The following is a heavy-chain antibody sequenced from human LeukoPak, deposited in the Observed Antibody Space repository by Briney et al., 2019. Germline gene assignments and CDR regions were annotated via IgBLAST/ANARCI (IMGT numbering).Heavy chain of an antibody. J-gene: IGHJ4*02. CDR2: ISSNGGST. CDR3: VKGNHGYSYGYIDY. Sequence: GGSLRLSCAAPGFTFSSYWMSWVRQAPGKGLEYVSAISSNGGSTYYADSVKGRFTISRDNSKNTLYLQMSSLRAEDTAVYYCVKGNHGYSYGYIDYWGQGTLVTVSS. V-gene: IGHV3-64D*09. D-gene: IGHD5-18*01. CDR1: GFTFSSYW.